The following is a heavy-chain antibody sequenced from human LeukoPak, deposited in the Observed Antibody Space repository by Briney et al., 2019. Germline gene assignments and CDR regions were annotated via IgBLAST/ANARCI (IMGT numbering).Heavy chain of an antibody. D-gene: IGHD3-22*01. CDR1: GFTFSSYA. CDR3: VKVWDSSGYYYYFDY. V-gene: IGHV3-23*01. J-gene: IGHJ4*02. CDR2: ISRSGGNT. Sequence: GGSLRLSCVASGFTFSSYAMSWVRQAPGKGLEWVSAISRSGGNTYYADSVKGHFTISRDNSKNTLYLQMNSLRADDTAVYYCVKVWDSSGYYYYFDYWGQGTLVTVSS.